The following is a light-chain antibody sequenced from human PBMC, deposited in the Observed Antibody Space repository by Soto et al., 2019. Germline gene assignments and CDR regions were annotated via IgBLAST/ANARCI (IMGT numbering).Light chain of an antibody. Sequence: EIVLTQSPGTLSLSPGERATLSCRASQSVSSTYLAWYQQKPGQAPRLLIYGASSRATGIPDRFSGSASGTDFTLTINSLEPEDVAIYYCQQYGDSRTFGQGTKLEIK. V-gene: IGKV3-20*01. J-gene: IGKJ2*01. CDR2: GAS. CDR1: QSVSSTY. CDR3: QQYGDSRT.